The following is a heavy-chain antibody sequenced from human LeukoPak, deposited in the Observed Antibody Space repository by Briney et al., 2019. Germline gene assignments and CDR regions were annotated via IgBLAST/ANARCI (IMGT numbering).Heavy chain of an antibody. CDR1: GDSLSSNSAA. CDR3: ARDFWSGYFYYGMDV. J-gene: IGHJ6*02. D-gene: IGHD3-3*01. V-gene: IGHV6-1*01. CDR2: TYYRSKWYN. Sequence: HTLPLTCPLSGDSLSSNSAARHWLRQSPSRGLEWLGRTYYRSKWYNDYAVSVKSRITINPDTSKNQFSLQLNSVTPEDAAVYYCARDFWSGYFYYGMDVWGQGTTVTVSS.